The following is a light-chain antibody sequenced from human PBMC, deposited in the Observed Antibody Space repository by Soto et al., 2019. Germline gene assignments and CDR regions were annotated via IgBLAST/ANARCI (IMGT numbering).Light chain of an antibody. J-gene: IGKJ1*01. CDR1: QSVSSSY. Sequence: EIVLTQSPGTLSLSPGERATLSCRASQSVSSSYLAWYQQKPGQAPRLLIYGASSRATVIPDRFSGSGSGTDFTLTISRLEPEDCAVYYCQQYGSSRTWTFGQGTKVEIK. CDR2: GAS. CDR3: QQYGSSRTWT. V-gene: IGKV3-20*01.